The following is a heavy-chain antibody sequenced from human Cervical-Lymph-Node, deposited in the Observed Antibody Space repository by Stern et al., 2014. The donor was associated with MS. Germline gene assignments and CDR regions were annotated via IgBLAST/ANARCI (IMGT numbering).Heavy chain of an antibody. CDR3: AKQYFDSSGYSYYYGMDV. Sequence: EVQLLESGGDLVQPGGSLRLSCAASGFTFNKYAMNWVRQAPGKGLEWVSTISGSGGSIYYADSVKGRFTISRDNSENTLYLQMHSLRAEDTAIYYCAKQYFDSSGYSYYYGMDVWGQGTTVTV. D-gene: IGHD3-22*01. CDR2: ISGSGGSI. J-gene: IGHJ6*02. CDR1: GFTFNKYA. V-gene: IGHV3-23*01.